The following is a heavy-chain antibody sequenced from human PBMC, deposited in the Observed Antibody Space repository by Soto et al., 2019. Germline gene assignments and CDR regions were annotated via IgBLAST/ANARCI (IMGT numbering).Heavy chain of an antibody. Sequence: GGSLRLSCAASGFTFSSYAMRWVRQAPGKGLEWVAVISGSGGSTYYADSVKGRFTISRDNSKKTLYLQMNSLRAEDTAVYYCAKVEAGATTWWGQGTLVTVSS. CDR3: AKVEAGATTW. CDR1: GFTFSSYA. D-gene: IGHD1-26*01. CDR2: ISGSGGST. J-gene: IGHJ4*02. V-gene: IGHV3-23*01.